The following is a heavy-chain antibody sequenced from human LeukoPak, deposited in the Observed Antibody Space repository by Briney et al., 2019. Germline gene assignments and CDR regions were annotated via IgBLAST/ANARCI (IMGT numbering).Heavy chain of an antibody. Sequence: GGSLRLSCAASGLTFDDYAVHWVRQAPGKGLEWVSGISWEKNSIGYGDSVKGRFTISRDNAKKSLYLQMNSLRAEDTAVYYCAKDLSRLLFDYWGQGTLVTVSS. J-gene: IGHJ4*02. D-gene: IGHD2-15*01. CDR3: AKDLSRLLFDY. CDR2: ISWEKNSI. V-gene: IGHV3-9*01. CDR1: GLTFDDYA.